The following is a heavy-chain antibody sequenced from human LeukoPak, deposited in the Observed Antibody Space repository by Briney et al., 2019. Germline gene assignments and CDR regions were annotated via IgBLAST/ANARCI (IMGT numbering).Heavy chain of an antibody. CDR3: ARSDSSSVTGQNFDY. Sequence: PGGSLRLSCAASGFTFDDYGMSCVREAPGKGLEWVSGINWNGGSTGYADSVKGRFTISRDNAKNSLYLQMNSLRVEDTALYYCARSDSSSVTGQNFDYWGQGTLVTVSS. CDR2: INWNGGST. J-gene: IGHJ4*02. D-gene: IGHD6-6*01. CDR1: GFTFDDYG. V-gene: IGHV3-20*04.